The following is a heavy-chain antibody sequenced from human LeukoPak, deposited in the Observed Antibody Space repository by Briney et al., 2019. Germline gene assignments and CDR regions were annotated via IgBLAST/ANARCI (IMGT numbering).Heavy chain of an antibody. V-gene: IGHV5-51*01. D-gene: IGHD2-15*01. Sequence: GESLKISCKGSGYSFTSYWIGWVRQMPGKGLEWMGIIYPGDSETRYSPSFQGQVTISADKSISTAYLQWSSLKASDTAMYYCARGPLYCSGGSCYRFDYWGQGTLVTVSS. CDR3: ARGPLYCSGGSCYRFDY. CDR1: GYSFTSYW. CDR2: IYPGDSET. J-gene: IGHJ4*02.